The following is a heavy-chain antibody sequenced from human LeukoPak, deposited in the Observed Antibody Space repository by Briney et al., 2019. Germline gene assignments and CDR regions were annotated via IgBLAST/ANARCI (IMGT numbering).Heavy chain of an antibody. CDR2: ISTSSRT. CDR3: AKDLDSTGWYDSPGDF. D-gene: IGHD6-19*01. Sequence: GGSLRLSCTASGFTFSKYAMSWVRQAPGKGLEWVSLISTSSRTHYAESVKGRFTISRDNSKNTLYLQMNPLRVEDTAIYYCAKDLDSTGWYDSPGDFWGQGTLVTVSS. CDR1: GFTFSKYA. V-gene: IGHV3-23*01. J-gene: IGHJ4*02.